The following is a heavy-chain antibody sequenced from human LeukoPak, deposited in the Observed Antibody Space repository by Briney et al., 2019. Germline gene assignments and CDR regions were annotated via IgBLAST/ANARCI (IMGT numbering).Heavy chain of an antibody. J-gene: IGHJ4*02. Sequence: GGSLRPSCAASGFTFSNYAMRWVRQAPGKGLEWVSGISGSGDSTYYADSVKGRFTISRDNSKNTLYLQMNSLRAEDTAVYYCAKLTRTTDFDYWGQGTLVTVSS. CDR2: ISGSGDST. CDR3: AKLTRTTDFDY. D-gene: IGHD4-17*01. V-gene: IGHV3-23*01. CDR1: GFTFSNYA.